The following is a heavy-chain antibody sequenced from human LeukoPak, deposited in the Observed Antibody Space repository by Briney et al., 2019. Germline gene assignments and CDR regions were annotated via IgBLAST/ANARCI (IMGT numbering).Heavy chain of an antibody. J-gene: IGHJ5*02. CDR3: ARVADVGSCYLCNWFDP. CDR2: ISAYNGNT. D-gene: IGHD2-15*01. CDR1: GYTFTSYG. V-gene: IGHV1-18*01. Sequence: ASVKVSCKASGYTFTSYGISWVRQAPGPGLEWMGWISAYNGNTNYAQKFQGRVTMTRDTSTSTVYMELSSLRSEDTAVYYCARVADVGSCYLCNWFDPWGQGTLVTVSS.